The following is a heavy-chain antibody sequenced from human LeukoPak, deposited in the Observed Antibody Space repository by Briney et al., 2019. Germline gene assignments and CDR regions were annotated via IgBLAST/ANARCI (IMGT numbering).Heavy chain of an antibody. CDR3: ARRRWLQLPYFDY. D-gene: IGHD5-24*01. J-gene: IGHJ4*02. V-gene: IGHV4-34*01. CDR1: GGSFSGYY. Sequence: KTSETLSLTCAVYGGSFSGYYWSWIRQPPGKGLEWIGEINHSGSTNYNPSLKSRVTISVDTSKNQFSLKLSSVTAADTAVYYCARRRWLQLPYFDYWGQRTLVTVSS. CDR2: INHSGST.